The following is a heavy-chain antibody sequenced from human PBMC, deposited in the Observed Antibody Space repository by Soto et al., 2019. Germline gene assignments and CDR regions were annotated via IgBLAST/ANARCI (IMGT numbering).Heavy chain of an antibody. CDR3: ARLRVGIEQQLVIYYGMDV. D-gene: IGHD6-13*01. J-gene: IGHJ6*02. Sequence: QVQLVQSGAEVKKPGASVKVSCKASGYTFTSYGISWVRQAPGQGLECMGWISAYNGNTNYAQKLQGRVTMTTDTSTSTAYMELRSLRSDDTAVYYCARLRVGIEQQLVIYYGMDVWGQGTTVTVSS. CDR2: ISAYNGNT. V-gene: IGHV1-18*04. CDR1: GYTFTSYG.